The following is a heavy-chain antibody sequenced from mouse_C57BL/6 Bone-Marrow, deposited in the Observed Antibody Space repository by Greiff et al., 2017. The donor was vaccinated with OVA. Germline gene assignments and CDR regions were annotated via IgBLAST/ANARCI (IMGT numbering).Heavy chain of an antibody. D-gene: IGHD2-4*01. CDR2: IYPGSGNT. V-gene: IGHV1-76*01. CDR3: ARWRDYDRRDYFDY. CDR1: GYTFTDYY. J-gene: IGHJ2*01. Sequence: VQLQQSGAELVRPGASVKLSCKASGYTFTDYYINWVKQRPGQGLEWIARIYPGSGNTYYNEKFKGKATLTAEKSSSTAYMQLSSRTSEDSAVYFCARWRDYDRRDYFDYWGQGTTLTVSS.